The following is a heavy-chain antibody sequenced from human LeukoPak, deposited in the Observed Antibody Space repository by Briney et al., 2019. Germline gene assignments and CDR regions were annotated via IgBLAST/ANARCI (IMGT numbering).Heavy chain of an antibody. J-gene: IGHJ3*02. V-gene: IGHV4-34*01. CDR2: INHSGST. CDR1: GGSFSGYY. CDR3: ARVPRFDAFDI. Sequence: SETLSLTCAVYGGSFSGYYWSWTRQPPGKGLEWIGEINHSGSTNYNPSLKSRVTISVDTSKNQFSLKLSSVTAADTAVYYCARVPRFDAFDIWGQGTMVTVSS. D-gene: IGHD3-3*01.